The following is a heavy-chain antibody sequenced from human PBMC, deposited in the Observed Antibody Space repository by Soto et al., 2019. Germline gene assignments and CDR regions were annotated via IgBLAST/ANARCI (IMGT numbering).Heavy chain of an antibody. V-gene: IGHV3-30-3*01. D-gene: IGHD2-15*01. J-gene: IGHJ6*02. CDR2: ISYDGNNK. CDR1: GFTFSDYA. CDR3: AKDLSNCTGGRCYSPNGLDV. Sequence: QVQLVESGGGVVQPERSLRLSCAASGFTFSDYAMHWVRQAPGKGLEWVAIISYDGNNKFYADYVRGSFTISRDNSKNTLILDMNSLRTEDTAGYFCAKDLSNCTGGRCYSPNGLDVWGHGTKVTVSS.